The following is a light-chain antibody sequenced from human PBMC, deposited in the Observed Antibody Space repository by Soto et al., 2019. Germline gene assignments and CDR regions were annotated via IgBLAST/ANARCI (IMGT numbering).Light chain of an antibody. V-gene: IGLV2-14*01. CDR1: SSDIGAYNS. J-gene: IGLJ1*01. Sequence: QSALTQPASVSGSPGQSITISCTGTSSDIGAYNSVSWYQQHPGKAPKLMIYEVSNRPSGVSNRFSASKSGNTASLTISGLQAEDEADYYCSSRTTSNPYVFGTGTKGNGL. CDR2: EVS. CDR3: SSRTTSNPYV.